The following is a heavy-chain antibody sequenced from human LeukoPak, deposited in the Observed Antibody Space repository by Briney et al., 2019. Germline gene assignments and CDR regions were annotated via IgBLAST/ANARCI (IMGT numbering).Heavy chain of an antibody. CDR2: IIPILGIA. CDR3: ATGAYDSSHY. V-gene: IGHV1-69*04. J-gene: IGHJ4*02. Sequence: SVKVSCKASGGTFSSYAICWVRQAPGQGLEWMGRIIPILGIANYARKLQGRVTITADKSTSTAYMELSSLRSEDTAVYYCATGAYDSSHYWGQGTLVTVSS. D-gene: IGHD3-22*01. CDR1: GGTFSSYA.